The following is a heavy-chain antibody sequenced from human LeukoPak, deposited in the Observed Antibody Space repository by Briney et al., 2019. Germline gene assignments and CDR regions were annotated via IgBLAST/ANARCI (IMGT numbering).Heavy chain of an antibody. D-gene: IGHD5-18*01. CDR3: ARPRAGYSYGSLNY. CDR2: ISWNSGSI. V-gene: IGHV3-9*01. J-gene: IGHJ4*02. CDR1: GFTFDDYA. Sequence: GGSLRLSCAASGFTFDDYAMHWVRQAPGKGLEWVSGISWNSGSIGYADSVKGRFTISRDNAKNSLYLQMNSLRAEDTALYYCARPRAGYSYGSLNYWGQGTLVTVSS.